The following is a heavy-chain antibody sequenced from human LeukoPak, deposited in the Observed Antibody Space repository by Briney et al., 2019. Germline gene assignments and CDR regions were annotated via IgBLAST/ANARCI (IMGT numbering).Heavy chain of an antibody. D-gene: IGHD3-3*01. CDR2: IIPIFGTA. V-gene: IGHV1-69*13. J-gene: IGHJ6*02. Sequence: GASVKVSCKASGGTFSSYAISWVRQAPGQGLEWMGGIIPIFGTANYAQKFQGRVTITADESTSTAYMELSSLRSEDTAVYYCANARYDFWSGYLRYYYYYGMDVWGQGTTVTVSS. CDR3: ANARYDFWSGYLRYYYYYGMDV. CDR1: GGTFSSYA.